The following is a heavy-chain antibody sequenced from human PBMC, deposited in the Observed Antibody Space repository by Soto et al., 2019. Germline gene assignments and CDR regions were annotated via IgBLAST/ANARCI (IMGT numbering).Heavy chain of an antibody. V-gene: IGHV5-51*01. J-gene: IGHJ4*02. Sequence: GESLKISCKGSGYNFAGYWIAWVRQMPGKGLELMGIIYPSDYDTRYRPSFQGQVTISADKSISSAYLQWSSLRASDTAMYYCARGGVSTRTFDYWGQGTPVTVSS. CDR3: ARGGVSTRTFDY. CDR2: IYPSDYDT. CDR1: GYNFAGYW. D-gene: IGHD3-3*01.